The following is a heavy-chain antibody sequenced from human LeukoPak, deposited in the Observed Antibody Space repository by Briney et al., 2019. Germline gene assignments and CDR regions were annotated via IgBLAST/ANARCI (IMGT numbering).Heavy chain of an antibody. D-gene: IGHD3-9*01. CDR1: RFTFSNYA. J-gene: IGHJ4*02. Sequence: GGSLRLSCAASRFTFSNYAMSWVRQAPGKGLEWVSAIVGSGGSTYYADSVKGRFSISRDNSKNTLFLQMNSLRVEDTALYYCSKWGDYDVLTGYYDSDFWGQGTLVTVSS. CDR3: SKWGDYDVLTGYYDSDF. V-gene: IGHV3-23*01. CDR2: IVGSGGST.